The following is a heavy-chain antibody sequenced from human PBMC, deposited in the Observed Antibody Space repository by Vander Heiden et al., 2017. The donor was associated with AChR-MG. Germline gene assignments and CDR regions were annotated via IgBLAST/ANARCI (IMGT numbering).Heavy chain of an antibody. J-gene: IGHJ4*02. CDR1: GFTFASSS. D-gene: IGHD5-18*01. CDR2: IRSSSSYI. V-gene: IGHV3-21*01. CDR3: ASQSTGYSYGWDAY. Sequence: EVQLVESGGGVVKPGGSLRLSCAASGFTFASSSMNWVRRAPRKGLGWVSSIRSSSSYIYYADAVKGRFTISRDNAKNSLYLQMNSLRAEDTAVYYCASQSTGYSYGWDAYWGQGTLVTVSS.